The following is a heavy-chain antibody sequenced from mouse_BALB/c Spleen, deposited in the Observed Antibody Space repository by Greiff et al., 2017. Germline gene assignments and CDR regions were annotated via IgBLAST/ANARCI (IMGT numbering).Heavy chain of an antibody. J-gene: IGHJ1*01. CDR2: IYPGNVNT. Sequence: VQLQQSGPELVKPGASVRISCKASGYTFTSYYIHWVKQRPGQGLEWIGWIYPGNVNTKYNEKFKGKATLTADKSSSTAYMQLSSLTSEDSAVYICASDNGRGYFDVWGAGTTVTVSS. D-gene: IGHD1-1*01. CDR1: GYTFTSYY. V-gene: IGHV1S56*01. CDR3: ASDNGRGYFDV.